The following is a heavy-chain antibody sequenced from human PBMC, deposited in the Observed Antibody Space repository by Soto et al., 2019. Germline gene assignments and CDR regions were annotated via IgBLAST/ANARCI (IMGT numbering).Heavy chain of an antibody. D-gene: IGHD6-19*01. V-gene: IGHV1-69*12. CDR2: IVPIFGTT. CDR3: ARVEAVAGLYNYHGLDV. J-gene: IGHJ6*02. Sequence: QVQLVQSGAEVKKPGSSVKVSCKVSGGTFSNYAIDWVRLAPGHGLEWMGGIVPIFGTTYYTQKFQGRATILADDTTHTAYLEMSSLRSEDTAIYYCARVEAVAGLYNYHGLDVWGQGTAVTVSS. CDR1: GGTFSNYA.